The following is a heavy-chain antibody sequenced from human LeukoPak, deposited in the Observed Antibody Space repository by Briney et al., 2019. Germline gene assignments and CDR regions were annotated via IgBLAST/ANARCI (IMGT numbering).Heavy chain of an antibody. CDR1: GYTFTIYG. D-gene: IGHD1-26*01. Sequence: ASVTVSCKASGYTFTIYGISWVRQAPGQGLEWMGWISAYNGNTNCAQRLQGRVTMTTDTSTSTAYMELRSLRSDDTAVYYCARGGLRVGATENYYYGMDVWGQGTTVTVSS. CDR3: ARGGLRVGATENYYYGMDV. CDR2: ISAYNGNT. V-gene: IGHV1-18*01. J-gene: IGHJ6*02.